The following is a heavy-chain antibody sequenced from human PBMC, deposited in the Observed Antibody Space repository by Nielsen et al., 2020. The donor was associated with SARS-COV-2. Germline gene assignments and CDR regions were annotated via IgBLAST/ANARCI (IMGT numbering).Heavy chain of an antibody. CDR3: ARVPSSGWSGPPLFSYYYYGMDV. CDR2: IKQDGSEK. V-gene: IGHV3-7*01. Sequence: GESLKISCAASGFTFSGYWMSWVRQAPGKGLEWVANIKQDGSEKYYVDSVKGRFTVSRDNAKNSLYLQMNSLRAEDTAVYYCARVPSSGWSGPPLFSYYYYGMDVWGQGTTVTVSS. D-gene: IGHD6-19*01. J-gene: IGHJ6*02. CDR1: GFTFSGYW.